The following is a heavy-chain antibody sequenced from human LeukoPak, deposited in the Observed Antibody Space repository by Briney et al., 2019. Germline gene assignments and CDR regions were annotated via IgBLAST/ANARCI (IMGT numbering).Heavy chain of an antibody. V-gene: IGHV1-46*01. CDR2: INPSGGST. Sequence: ASVKVSCKASGYTLTSYYMHWVRQAPGQGLEWMGIINPSGGSTSYAQKFQGRVTMTRDMSTSTVYMELSSLRSEDTAVYYCARGLSGWAPDYWGQGTLVTVSS. D-gene: IGHD6-19*01. CDR1: GYTLTSYY. J-gene: IGHJ4*02. CDR3: ARGLSGWAPDY.